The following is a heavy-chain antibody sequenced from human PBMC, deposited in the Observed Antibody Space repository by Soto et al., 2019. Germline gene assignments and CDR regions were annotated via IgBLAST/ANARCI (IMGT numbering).Heavy chain of an antibody. D-gene: IGHD3-16*01. CDR2: INSDGSST. Sequence: PGGSLRLSYAAAGYTFSSYWMHWVRQAPGKGLVWVSRINSDGSSTSYADSVKGRFTISRDNAKNTLYLQMNSLIAEDTAVYYCARVFTAHDRRDYWGQGTLVTVS. CDR1: GYTFSSYW. CDR3: ARVFTAHDRRDY. V-gene: IGHV3-74*01. J-gene: IGHJ4*02.